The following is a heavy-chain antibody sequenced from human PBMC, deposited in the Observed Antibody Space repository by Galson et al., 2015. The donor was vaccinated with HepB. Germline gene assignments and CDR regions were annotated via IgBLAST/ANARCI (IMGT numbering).Heavy chain of an antibody. J-gene: IGHJ4*02. D-gene: IGHD3-10*01. V-gene: IGHV3-21*01. CDR3: ARVTELWVGEQFTYFFDQ. CDR2: ISSSVSFT. CDR1: GFTFSSYS. Sequence: SLRLSCAASGFTFSSYSLTWVRQAPGKGLEWVSSISSSVSFTYYGDSVKGRFTISRDNGKNSLYLQMHSLRAEDTAMYFCARVTELWVGEQFTYFFDQWGQGTLVTVSS.